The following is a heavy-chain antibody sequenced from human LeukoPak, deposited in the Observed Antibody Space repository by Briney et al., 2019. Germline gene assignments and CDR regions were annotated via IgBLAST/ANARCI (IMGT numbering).Heavy chain of an antibody. D-gene: IGHD3-22*01. Sequence: RAASVKVSCKATGYTFTGYYMHWVRQAPGQGLEWMGWINPNSGGTNYAQKFQGRVTMTRDTSISTAYMELSRLRSDDTAVYYCASMLVVVNDAFDIWGQGTMVTVSS. J-gene: IGHJ3*02. V-gene: IGHV1-2*02. CDR2: INPNSGGT. CDR3: ASMLVVVNDAFDI. CDR1: GYTFTGYY.